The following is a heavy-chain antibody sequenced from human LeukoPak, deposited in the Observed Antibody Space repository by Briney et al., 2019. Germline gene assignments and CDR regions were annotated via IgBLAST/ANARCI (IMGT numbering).Heavy chain of an antibody. D-gene: IGHD6-6*01. CDR3: ATSRSIAAPFGY. J-gene: IGHJ4*02. CDR2: IYYSGST. CDR1: GGSISSSSYY. Sequence: SETLSLTCTVSGGSISSSSYYWGWIRQPPGKGLEWIGSIYYSGSTYYNPSLKSRVTISVDTSENQFSLKLSSVTAADTAVYYCATSRSIAAPFGYWGQGTLVTVSS. V-gene: IGHV4-39*01.